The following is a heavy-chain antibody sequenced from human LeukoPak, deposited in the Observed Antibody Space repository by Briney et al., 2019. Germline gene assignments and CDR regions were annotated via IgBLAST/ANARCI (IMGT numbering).Heavy chain of an antibody. Sequence: GGSLRLSCVASGFTFNNYAMSWVRQLPGRGLEWVAAIAGNGRDTYHAASVRGRFTISGDNSRNTVYLQMNSLRADDTALYYCAKGTLGSCYGVNCYPFDSWGQGTLVIVSS. V-gene: IGHV3-23*01. D-gene: IGHD2-15*01. CDR3: AKGTLGSCYGVNCYPFDS. CDR1: GFTFNNYA. J-gene: IGHJ4*02. CDR2: IAGNGRDT.